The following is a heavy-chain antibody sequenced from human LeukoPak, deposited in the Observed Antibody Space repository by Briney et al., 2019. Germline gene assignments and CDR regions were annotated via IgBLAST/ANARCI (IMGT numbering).Heavy chain of an antibody. CDR3: ARGQPLYSSGWYVNY. D-gene: IGHD6-19*01. CDR1: GGSFSGYY. Sequence: SETLSPTCAVYGGSFSGYYWSWIRQPPGKGLEWNGEINHSGSTNYNPSLKSRVTISVDTSKNQFSLKLSSVTAADTAVYYCARGQPLYSSGWYVNYWGQGTLVTVSS. V-gene: IGHV4-34*01. J-gene: IGHJ4*02. CDR2: INHSGST.